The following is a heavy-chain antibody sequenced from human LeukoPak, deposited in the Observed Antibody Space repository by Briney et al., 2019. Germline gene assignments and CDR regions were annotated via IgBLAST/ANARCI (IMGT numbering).Heavy chain of an antibody. CDR1: GFTFSSYA. V-gene: IGHV3-23*01. J-gene: IGHJ2*01. D-gene: IGHD2-15*01. CDR2: ISGSGGST. CDR3: AKGPAPYCSGGSCYSPHWYFDL. Sequence: GGSLRLSCAASGFTFSSYAMSWVRQAPGKGLEWVSAISGSGGSTYYADSVKGRFTISRGNPKNTVYLQMNSLSAEDTAVYYCAKGPAPYCSGGSCYSPHWYFDLWGRGTLVTVSS.